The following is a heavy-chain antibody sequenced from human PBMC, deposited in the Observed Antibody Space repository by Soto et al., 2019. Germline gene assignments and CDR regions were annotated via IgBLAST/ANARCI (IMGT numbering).Heavy chain of an antibody. J-gene: IGHJ6*02. Sequence: GASVKVSCKAFGYRFTSYGIGWARQAPGQGLEWMGWITTYNGNTEYAQKFQGRVTMTTDASTSTAYMELGSLRSDDTAIYYCARALTGYGMDVWGQGTTVTVS. CDR3: ARALTGYGMDV. CDR2: ITTYNGNT. CDR1: GYRFTSYG. V-gene: IGHV1-18*01.